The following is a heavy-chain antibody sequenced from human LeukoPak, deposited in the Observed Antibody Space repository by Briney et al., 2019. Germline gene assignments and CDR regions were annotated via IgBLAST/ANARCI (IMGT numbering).Heavy chain of an antibody. D-gene: IGHD2-15*01. CDR3: AKDQIGYCSGGSCLDGGLSYMDV. Sequence: GGSLRLSCAASVFTFSSYAMSWVRQAPGKGLEWVSAISGSGGSTYYADSVKGRFTISRDNSKNTLYLQMNSLRAEDTAVYYCAKDQIGYCSGGSCLDGGLSYMDVCGKGTTVTVSS. CDR1: VFTFSSYA. J-gene: IGHJ6*03. CDR2: ISGSGGST. V-gene: IGHV3-23*01.